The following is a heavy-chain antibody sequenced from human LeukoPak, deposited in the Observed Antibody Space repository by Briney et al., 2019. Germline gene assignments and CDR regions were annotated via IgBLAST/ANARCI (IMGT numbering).Heavy chain of an antibody. Sequence: SETLSLTCTVSGGSISSGDYYWSWIRQPPGKGLEWIGYIYYSGSTYYNPSLKSRVTISVDRSKNQFSLKLSSVTAADTAVYYCARRSPYYDFWSGYPRGYYFDYWGRGTLVTVSS. CDR3: ARRSPYYDFWSGYPRGYYFDY. CDR2: IYYSGST. D-gene: IGHD3-3*01. CDR1: GGSISSGDYY. V-gene: IGHV4-30-4*01. J-gene: IGHJ4*02.